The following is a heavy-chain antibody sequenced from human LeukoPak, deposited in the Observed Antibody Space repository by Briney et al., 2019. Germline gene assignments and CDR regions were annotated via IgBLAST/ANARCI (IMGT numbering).Heavy chain of an antibody. D-gene: IGHD3-10*01. J-gene: IGHJ4*02. Sequence: GASVKVSCKASGYTFTGYYMHWGRQAPGQGLEWMGWINPNSGGTNYAHKFQGWVTMTRDTSISTAYMELSRLRSDDTAVYYCARDRGVYGSGYLNYWGQGTLVTVSS. CDR2: INPNSGGT. V-gene: IGHV1-2*04. CDR3: ARDRGVYGSGYLNY. CDR1: GYTFTGYY.